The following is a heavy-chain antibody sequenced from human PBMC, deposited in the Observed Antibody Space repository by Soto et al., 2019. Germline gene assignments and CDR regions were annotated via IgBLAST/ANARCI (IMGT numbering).Heavy chain of an antibody. CDR1: GGTFSSYA. D-gene: IGHD6-6*01. CDR2: IIPIFGTA. CDR3: ARGEIEERQGWSIEASYYYYGIDV. V-gene: IGHV1-69*01. J-gene: IGHJ6*02. Sequence: QVQLVQSGAAVQKPGSSVKVSCKASGGTFSSYAISWVRQAPGQGLEWVGGIIPIFGTANYAQKFQGRVTITADESTRTGYLELRSLRSEDTAVYYCARGEIEERQGWSIEASYYYYGIDVWGQGTKVTVSS.